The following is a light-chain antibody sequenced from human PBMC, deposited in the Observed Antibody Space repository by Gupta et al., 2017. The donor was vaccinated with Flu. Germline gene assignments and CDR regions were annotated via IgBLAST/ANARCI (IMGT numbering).Light chain of an antibody. CDR1: QTVSSY. Sequence: ATLSLSPGERATLSCRASQTVSSYLAWYQQKPGQAPRLLIYDISNRATGIPARFSGSGSGKDFTLTISSLEPEDFAVYYCQQRNNWPGLTFGGGTKVEIK. V-gene: IGKV3-11*01. CDR2: DIS. J-gene: IGKJ4*01. CDR3: QQRNNWPGLT.